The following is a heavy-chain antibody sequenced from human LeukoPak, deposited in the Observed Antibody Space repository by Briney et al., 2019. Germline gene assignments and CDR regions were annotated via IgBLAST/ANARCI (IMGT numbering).Heavy chain of an antibody. CDR2: ISAYNGNT. D-gene: IGHD1-7*01. V-gene: IGHV1-18*01. J-gene: IGHJ4*02. CDR1: GYTLTSYG. Sequence: ASVTVSCKASGYTLTSYGISWVRQAPGQGLEWMGWISAYNGNTNYAQKLQGRVTMTTDTSTSTAYMELRSLRSDDTAVYYCARTGTGTYYFDYWGQGTLVTVSS. CDR3: ARTGTGTYYFDY.